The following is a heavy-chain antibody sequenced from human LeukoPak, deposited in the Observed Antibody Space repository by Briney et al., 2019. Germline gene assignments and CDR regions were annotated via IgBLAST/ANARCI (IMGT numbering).Heavy chain of an antibody. CDR2: MNPNSGNT. J-gene: IGHJ6*02. V-gene: IGHV1-8*01. Sequence: EASVKVSCKASGYTFTSYDINWVRQATGQGLEWMGWMNPNSGNTGYAQKFQGRVTMTRNTSISTAYMELSSLRSEDTAVYYCARGNVPGGGYYYGMDVWGQGTTVTVSS. CDR1: GYTFTSYD. D-gene: IGHD3-10*01. CDR3: ARGNVPGGGYYYGMDV.